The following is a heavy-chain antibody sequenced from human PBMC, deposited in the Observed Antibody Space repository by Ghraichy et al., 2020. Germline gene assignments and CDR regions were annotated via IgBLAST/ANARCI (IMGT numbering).Heavy chain of an antibody. CDR2: IYKGGST. J-gene: IGHJ2*01. D-gene: IGHD4-17*01. CDR1: GFIVSDNS. Sequence: GGSLRLSVAASGFIVSDNSMSWVRQAPGKGLEWVSIIYKGGSTFYPDSVKGRFTISRDNSQNSLYLQMNSLRAEDTAVYFCARGKAPSVTTWYFDLWGRGALV. V-gene: IGHV3-53*01. CDR3: ARGKAPSVTTWYFDL.